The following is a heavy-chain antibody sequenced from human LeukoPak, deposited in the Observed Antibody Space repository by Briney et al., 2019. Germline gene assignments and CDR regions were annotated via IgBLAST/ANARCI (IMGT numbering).Heavy chain of an antibody. Sequence: GGSLRLSCAASGFTLSGYWMHWVRQAPGKGLVWLSRVRSDGGDTTYADSVKGRFTISRDNAKNTLYLQMNSLRAEDTAVYYCARLLRGSAFDIWGQGTMVTVSS. CDR1: GFTLSGYW. CDR3: ARLLRGSAFDI. V-gene: IGHV3-74*01. J-gene: IGHJ3*02. D-gene: IGHD3-10*01. CDR2: VRSDGGDT.